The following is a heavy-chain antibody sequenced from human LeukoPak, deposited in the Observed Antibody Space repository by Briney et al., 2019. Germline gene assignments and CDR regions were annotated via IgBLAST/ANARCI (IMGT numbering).Heavy chain of an antibody. CDR3: ARDRIYDFIKNTDDYHYGMDV. CDR2: IWYDGSHK. V-gene: IGHV3-33*08. D-gene: IGHD3-3*01. Sequence: SGGSLGLSCAASGFTFRNYVIHWVRQAPGKGLEWVAVIWYDGSHKYHADSVKGRITVSRDNSKNTVYLQMNSLRAEDTAVYYCARDRIYDFIKNTDDYHYGMDVWGQGTTVTVSS. J-gene: IGHJ6*02. CDR1: GFTFRNYV.